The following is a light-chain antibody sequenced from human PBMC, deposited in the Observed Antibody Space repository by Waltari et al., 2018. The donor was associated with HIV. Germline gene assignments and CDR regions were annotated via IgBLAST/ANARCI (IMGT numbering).Light chain of an antibody. CDR2: DNN. Sequence: QSVLTQPPSVSAAPGPKVTISCSGSSSNIGNNYVSWYQQLPGTAPKLLIYDNNKRPSGIPDRFSGSKSGTSATLGITGLQTGDEADYYCGTWDSSLSLKFGGGTKLTVL. CDR1: SSNIGNNY. CDR3: GTWDSSLSLK. V-gene: IGLV1-51*01. J-gene: IGLJ2*01.